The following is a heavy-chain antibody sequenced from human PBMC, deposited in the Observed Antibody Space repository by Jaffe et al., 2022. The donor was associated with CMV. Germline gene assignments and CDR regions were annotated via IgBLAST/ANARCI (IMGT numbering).Heavy chain of an antibody. D-gene: IGHD1-7*01. CDR3: ATNWNYPYTFDY. V-gene: IGHV1-69*09. CDR1: GGTFSSYA. CDR2: IIPILGIA. J-gene: IGHJ4*02. Sequence: QVQLVQSGAEVKKPGSSVKVSCKASGGTFSSYAISWVRQAPGQGLEWMGRIIPILGIANYAQKFQGRVTITADKSTSTAYMELSSLRSEDTAVYYCATNWNYPYTFDYWGQGTLVTVSS.